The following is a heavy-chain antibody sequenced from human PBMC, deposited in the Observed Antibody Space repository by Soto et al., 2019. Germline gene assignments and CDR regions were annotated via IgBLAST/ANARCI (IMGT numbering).Heavy chain of an antibody. D-gene: IGHD3-10*02. CDR1: GGSISSYY. CDR3: ESMIGDPVLSFDS. J-gene: IGHJ5*01. V-gene: IGHV4-59*01. Sequence: QVQLQESGPGLVKPSETLSLTCTVSGGSISSYYWSWIRQPPGKGLEWIGFIFYSGSTSYNPSLKNRVTISIDTSEYQFSLKLNSVTAADTAVYYCESMIGDPVLSFDSWGQGTLVDVSS. CDR2: IFYSGST.